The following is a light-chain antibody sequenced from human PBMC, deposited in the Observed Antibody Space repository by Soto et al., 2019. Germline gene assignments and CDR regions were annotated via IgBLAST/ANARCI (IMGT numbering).Light chain of an antibody. V-gene: IGKV1-5*01. J-gene: IGKJ2*01. CDR1: QSISSW. CDR3: QQYNSYPYT. Sequence: DIQMTQSPSTLSASVGDRVTITCRASQSISSWLAWYQQKPGKAPKLLIYDASSLESWVPSRFSGSGSVTEFTLTISILQPDDFATFYGQQYNSYPYTFGQWTKLEIK. CDR2: DAS.